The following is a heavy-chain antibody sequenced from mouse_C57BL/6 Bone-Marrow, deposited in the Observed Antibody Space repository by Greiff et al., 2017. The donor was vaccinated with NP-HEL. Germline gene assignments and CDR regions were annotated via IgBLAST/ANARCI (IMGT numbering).Heavy chain of an antibody. Sequence: EVQVVESGGGLVQPGESLKLSCESNEYEFPSHDMSWVRKTPEKRLELVAAINSDGGSTYYPDTMERRFIISRDTTKKTLYLQMSSLRSEDTAWYYCARPFYYGYDAGAWFAYWGQGTLVTVSA. CDR3: ARPFYYGYDAGAWFAY. CDR1: EYEFPSHD. D-gene: IGHD2-2*01. CDR2: INSDGGST. V-gene: IGHV5-2*01. J-gene: IGHJ3*01.